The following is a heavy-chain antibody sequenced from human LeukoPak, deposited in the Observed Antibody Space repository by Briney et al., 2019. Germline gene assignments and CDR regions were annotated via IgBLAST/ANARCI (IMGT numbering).Heavy chain of an antibody. CDR1: GFTFDDYA. Sequence: GRSLRLSCAASGFTFDDYAMHWVRQAPGKGLEWVSGISRNSGSIGYADSVKGRFTISRDNAKNSLYLQMNSLRAEDTALYYCAKDAGVAVAGMWYYFDYWGQGTLVTVSS. J-gene: IGHJ4*02. CDR2: ISRNSGSI. D-gene: IGHD6-19*01. V-gene: IGHV3-9*01. CDR3: AKDAGVAVAGMWYYFDY.